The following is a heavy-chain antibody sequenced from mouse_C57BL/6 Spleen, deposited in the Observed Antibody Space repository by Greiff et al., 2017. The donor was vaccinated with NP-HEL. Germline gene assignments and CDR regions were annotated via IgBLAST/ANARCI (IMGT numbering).Heavy chain of an antibody. CDR1: GYTFTSYW. J-gene: IGHJ2*01. CDR3: ARGEFGYYYGSSYYFDY. Sequence: QVQLQQPGAELVKPGASVKLSCKASGYTFTSYWMHWVKQRPGRGLEWIGRIDPNSGGTKYNEKFKSKATLTVDKPSSTAYMQLSSLTSEDFAVYYWARGEFGYYYGSSYYFDYWGQGTTLTVSS. CDR2: IDPNSGGT. D-gene: IGHD1-1*01. V-gene: IGHV1-72*01.